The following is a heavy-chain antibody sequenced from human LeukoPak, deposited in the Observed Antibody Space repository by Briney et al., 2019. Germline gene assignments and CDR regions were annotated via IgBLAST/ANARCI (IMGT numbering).Heavy chain of an antibody. CDR3: ARGWSVILWFGESTNFDY. Sequence: PSETLSLTCAVYGGSLSGYYWSWIRQPPGKGLEWIGEINHSGSTNYNPSLKSRVTISVDTSKNQFSLKLSSVTAADTAVYYCARGWSVILWFGESTNFDYWGQGTLVTVSS. CDR1: GGSLSGYY. CDR2: INHSGST. D-gene: IGHD3-10*01. J-gene: IGHJ4*02. V-gene: IGHV4-34*01.